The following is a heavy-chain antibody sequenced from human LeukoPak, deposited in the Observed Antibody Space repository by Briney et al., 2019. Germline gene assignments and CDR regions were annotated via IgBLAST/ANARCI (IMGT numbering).Heavy chain of an antibody. D-gene: IGHD2-2*01. CDR3: AIDIVVVPAAIDY. CDR2: ISYDGSNK. Sequence: GGSLRLSCAASGFTFSSYAMHWVRQAPGKELEWVAVISYDGSNKYYADSVKGRFTISRDNSKNTLYLQMNSLRAEDTAVYYCAIDIVVVPAAIDYWGQGTLVTVSS. J-gene: IGHJ4*02. CDR1: GFTFSSYA. V-gene: IGHV3-30-3*01.